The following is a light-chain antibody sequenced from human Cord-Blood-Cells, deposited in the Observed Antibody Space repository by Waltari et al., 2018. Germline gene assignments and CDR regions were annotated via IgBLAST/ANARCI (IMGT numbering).Light chain of an antibody. CDR3: SSYAGSNNLGV. V-gene: IGLV2-8*01. CDR2: AVS. Sequence: QTALTQPPSASASPGQLATISCTGPGSDVGGYYYLSSYQQHPGKPPKLMIYAVSKRPSGVPDRFCGSKSGNTASLTVSGLQAEDEADYYCSSYAGSNNLGVFGTGTKVTVL. CDR1: GSDVGGYYY. J-gene: IGLJ1*01.